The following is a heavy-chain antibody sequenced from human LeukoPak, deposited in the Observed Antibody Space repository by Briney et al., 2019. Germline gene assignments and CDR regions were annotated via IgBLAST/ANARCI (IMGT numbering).Heavy chain of an antibody. CDR1: GGSISSYY. V-gene: IGHV4-59*08. CDR3: ARPSTNGYSYGMYCFDY. Sequence: PSETLSLTCTVSGGSISSYYWSWIRQPPGKGLEWIGYIYYSGSTNYNPSLKSRVTISVDTSKNQFSLKLSSVTAADTAVYYCARPSTNGYSYGMYCFDYWGQGTLVTVSS. D-gene: IGHD5-18*01. J-gene: IGHJ4*02. CDR2: IYYSGST.